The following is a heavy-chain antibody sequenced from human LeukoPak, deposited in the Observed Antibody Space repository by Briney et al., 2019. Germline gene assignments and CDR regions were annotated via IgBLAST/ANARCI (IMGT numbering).Heavy chain of an antibody. CDR3: ARSGGWLFDY. CDR1: GYTFTGYY. CDR2: MNPNSGDT. Sequence: ASVKASCKASGYTFTGYYMHWVRQAPGQGLEWMGWMNPNSGDTKYAQKFQGRVTTTRDMSIGTAYLELSRLRSDDAAVYYCARSGGWLFDYWGQGTLVTVSS. D-gene: IGHD6-19*01. J-gene: IGHJ4*02. V-gene: IGHV1-2*02.